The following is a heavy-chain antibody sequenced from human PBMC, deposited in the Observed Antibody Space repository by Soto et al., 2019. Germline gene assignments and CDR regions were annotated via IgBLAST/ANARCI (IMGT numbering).Heavy chain of an antibody. Sequence: WGSLRLSSAASGFTFSSYAMPWVRQDPGKGLEYVSAISSNGGSTYYANSVKGRFTISRDNSKNTLYLQMGSLRAEDMAVYYCARSPTITNWFDPWGQGTLVTVSS. J-gene: IGHJ5*02. CDR2: ISSNGGST. D-gene: IGHD3-9*01. V-gene: IGHV3-64*01. CDR3: ARSPTITNWFDP. CDR1: GFTFSSYA.